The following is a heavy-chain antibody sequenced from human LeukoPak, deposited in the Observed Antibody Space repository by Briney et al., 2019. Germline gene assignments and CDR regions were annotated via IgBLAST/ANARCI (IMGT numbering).Heavy chain of an antibody. V-gene: IGHV4-59*01. CDR1: GGSISSYY. Sequence: PSETLSLTCTVSGGSISSYYWSWIRQPPGKGLEWIGYIYYSGSTNYNPSLKSRVTVSVDTSKNRFSLKLSSVTAADTAVYYCASTLDTAILYWGQGTLVTVSS. D-gene: IGHD5-18*01. J-gene: IGHJ4*02. CDR2: IYYSGST. CDR3: ASTLDTAILY.